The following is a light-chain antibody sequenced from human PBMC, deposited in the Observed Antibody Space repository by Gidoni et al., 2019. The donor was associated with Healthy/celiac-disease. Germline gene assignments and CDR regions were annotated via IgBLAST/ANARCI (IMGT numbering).Light chain of an antibody. V-gene: IGLV1-40*01. J-gene: IGLJ2*01. CDR2: GNS. CDR3: QSYDSSLRTV. CDR1: SSNSGSGYH. Sequence: SVLTPPPSVSGAPGQTVTISCTGSSSNSGSGYHVHWYHQLPGTAPKLLIFGNSSRPSGVPDRFSGSKSGTTASLAITGLPADDEADYYCQSYDSSLRTVFGGGTKLTV.